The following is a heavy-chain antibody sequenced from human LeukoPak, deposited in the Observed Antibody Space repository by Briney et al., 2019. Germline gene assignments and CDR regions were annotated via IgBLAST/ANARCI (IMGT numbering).Heavy chain of an antibody. Sequence: PGGSLRLSCGASGFTFNTYSMNWARQAPGKGLEGVASIDSSGGYMFYTDSVKGRFIISRDNAKDSLYLQMNNLRAEDTAVYYCLRRDRSNYWGQGTLVTVPS. CDR1: GFTFNTYS. CDR2: IDSSGGYM. CDR3: LRRDRSNY. D-gene: IGHD3-10*01. V-gene: IGHV3-21*06. J-gene: IGHJ4*02.